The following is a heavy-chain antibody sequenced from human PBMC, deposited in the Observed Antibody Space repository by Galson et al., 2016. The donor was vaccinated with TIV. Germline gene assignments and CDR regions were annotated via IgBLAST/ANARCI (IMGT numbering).Heavy chain of an antibody. CDR1: GGGFSSYA. CDR3: ARGFDGDPPAFDI. V-gene: IGHV1-69*13. Sequence: SVKVSCKASGGGFSSYAFTWVRQAPGQGLEWMGRIIGMFGTTNYAQKFQGRVTITADELTSTSYMELSNLRSEDTAVYYCARGFDGDPPAFDIWGQGTMVTVSS. D-gene: IGHD2-21*02. J-gene: IGHJ3*02. CDR2: IIGMFGTT.